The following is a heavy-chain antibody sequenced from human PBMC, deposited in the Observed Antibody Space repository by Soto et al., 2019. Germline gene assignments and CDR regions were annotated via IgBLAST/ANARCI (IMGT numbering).Heavy chain of an antibody. CDR3: ARTSIVSFLFDS. D-gene: IGHD2-15*01. CDR2: IFSNDEK. Sequence: QVTLKESGPVLVKPTETLTLTCTVSGFSLSNVRMSVSWIRQPPGKALEWLAHIFSNDEKSYSTSLKSRLTISKDTSRGQVLLTMTNMDPVDTATYYCARTSIVSFLFDSWGQGILVTVSS. V-gene: IGHV2-26*01. J-gene: IGHJ4*02. CDR1: GFSLSNVRMS.